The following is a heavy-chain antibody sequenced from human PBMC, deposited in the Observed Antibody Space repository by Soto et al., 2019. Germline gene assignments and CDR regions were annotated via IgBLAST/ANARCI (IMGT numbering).Heavy chain of an antibody. V-gene: IGHV3-23*01. D-gene: IGHD3-10*01. Sequence: PGGSLRLSCAASGFTFSNYAMTWVRQAPGKGLEWVSGLNGSGGSTSSADSVKGRFAISKDNSKNTLYLQMNSLRDGDTAVYYCGRGFSAGKGSPRDYWGQGTLVTVCS. J-gene: IGHJ4*02. CDR3: GRGFSAGKGSPRDY. CDR2: LNGSGGST. CDR1: GFTFSNYA.